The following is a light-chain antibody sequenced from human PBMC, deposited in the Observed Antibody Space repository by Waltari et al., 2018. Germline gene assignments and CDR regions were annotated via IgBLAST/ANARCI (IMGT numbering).Light chain of an antibody. J-gene: IGKJ3*01. CDR2: LGS. CDR1: QSLLNSNGYTY. V-gene: IGKV2-28*01. Sequence: DIVMTQSPLSLSVIPGETASISCRSSQSLLNSNGYTYLDWYLQKPGQSPQLLIYLGSYRASGVPDRFSGSGSGTDFTLKISRVEAEDVGVYYCMQALETIFTFGPGTKVDIK. CDR3: MQALETIFT.